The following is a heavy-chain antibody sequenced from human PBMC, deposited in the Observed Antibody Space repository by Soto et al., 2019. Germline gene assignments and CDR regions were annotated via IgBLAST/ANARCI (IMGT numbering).Heavy chain of an antibody. J-gene: IGHJ4*02. CDR1: GFTFSSFA. D-gene: IGHD6-19*01. Sequence: ESGGGVVQPGRSLRLSCAASGFTFSSFAMHWVRQAPGKGLEWVAVISDDGSNKYYADSVKGRFTISRDNSKNTLYLQVNSLRGEDTAVYSCARVEQWLYIAKYWGQGTLVTVSS. V-gene: IGHV3-30*04. CDR3: ARVEQWLYIAKY. CDR2: ISDDGSNK.